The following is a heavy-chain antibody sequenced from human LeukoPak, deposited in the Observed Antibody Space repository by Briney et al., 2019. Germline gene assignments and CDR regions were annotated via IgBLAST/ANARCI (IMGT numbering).Heavy chain of an antibody. CDR3: ARGSSLFDY. CDR1: GFTFSRYW. J-gene: IGHJ4*02. Sequence: PGGSLRLSCAASGFTFSRYWMIWVRQAPGKGLEWVANIRQDGSEKYYVASVRGRFTISRDNAKNSLYLQMNSLRAEDTAVYYCARGSSLFDYWGQGTLVTVSS. V-gene: IGHV3-7*01. CDR2: IRQDGSEK. D-gene: IGHD6-6*01.